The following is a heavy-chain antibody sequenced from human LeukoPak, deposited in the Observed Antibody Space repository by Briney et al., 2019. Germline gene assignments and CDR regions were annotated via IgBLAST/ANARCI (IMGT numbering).Heavy chain of an antibody. D-gene: IGHD3-22*01. CDR3: AKALQGLYDSSGYYSH. V-gene: IGHV3-7*03. CDR2: IKQDGSEK. J-gene: IGHJ4*02. Sequence: GGSLRLSCAASGFTFSSYWMSWVRQAPGKGLEWVANIKQDGSEKYYVDSVKGRFTISRDNAKNSLYLQMNSLRAEDTALYYCAKALQGLYDSSGYYSHWGQGTLVTVSS. CDR1: GFTFSSYW.